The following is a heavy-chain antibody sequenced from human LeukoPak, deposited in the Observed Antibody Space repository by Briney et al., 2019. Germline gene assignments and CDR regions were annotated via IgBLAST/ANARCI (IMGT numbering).Heavy chain of an antibody. V-gene: IGHV4-39*01. CDR1: RGSISSCSYY. CDR3: AKSGGYGLIDY. J-gene: IGHJ4*02. CDR2: IYYSGST. D-gene: IGHD1-26*01. Sequence: SETLSLTCSVSRGSISSCSYYWGWIRQPPGKGLEWIGSIYYSGSTYYNESLESRVTISIDTSKNQFSLKLNSVTAADTAMYYCAKSGGYGLIDYWGQGTLVTVSS.